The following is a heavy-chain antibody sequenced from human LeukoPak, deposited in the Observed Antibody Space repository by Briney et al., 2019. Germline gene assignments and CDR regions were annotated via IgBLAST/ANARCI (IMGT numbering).Heavy chain of an antibody. CDR1: AGSISSYY. V-gene: IGHV4-59*01. Sequence: SETLSLTCTVYAGSISSYYWSWIRQPPGQGLEWIGYLYYSGTTNYNPSLKSRVTISVDTSKNQFSLKLSSVTAADTAVYYCARGVYIAAAQYGYWGQGTLVTVSS. J-gene: IGHJ4*02. CDR2: LYYSGTT. CDR3: ARGVYIAAAQYGY. D-gene: IGHD6-13*01.